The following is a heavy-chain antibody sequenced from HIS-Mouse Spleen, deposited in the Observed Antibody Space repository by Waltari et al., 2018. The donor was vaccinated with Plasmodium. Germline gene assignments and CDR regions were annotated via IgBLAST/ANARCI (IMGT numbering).Heavy chain of an antibody. Sequence: QPPVQGLEWMGWINPNSGGTNYAQKFQGRVTMTRDTSISTAYMELSRLRSDDTAVYYCARVLGYKAAAGTFVEYFQHWGQGTLVTVSS. D-gene: IGHD6-13*01. V-gene: IGHV1-2*02. J-gene: IGHJ1*01. CDR3: ARVLGYKAAAGTFVEYFQH. CDR2: INPNSGGT.